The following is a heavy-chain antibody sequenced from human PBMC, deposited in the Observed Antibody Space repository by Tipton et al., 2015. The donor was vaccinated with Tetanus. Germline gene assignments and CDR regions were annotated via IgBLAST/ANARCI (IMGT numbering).Heavy chain of an antibody. CDR2: IYSDSDRT. Sequence: SLRLSCAASGLTVSSNYMSWVRQAPGKGLEWVSVIYSDSDRTYYADSVEGRFTISRDNSKNTLNLQMNSLRAEDTAVYYCGRREMPGYGYGYSAFNIWGQGPMVIVSA. D-gene: IGHD5-18*01. V-gene: IGHV3-53*01. CDR1: GLTVSSNY. CDR3: GRREMPGYGYGYSAFNI. J-gene: IGHJ3*02.